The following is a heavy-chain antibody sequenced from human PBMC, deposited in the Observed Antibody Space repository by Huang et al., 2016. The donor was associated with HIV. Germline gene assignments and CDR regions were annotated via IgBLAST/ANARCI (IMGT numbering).Heavy chain of an antibody. CDR3: ARDATKNPRGWFDP. V-gene: IGHV4-34*02. Sequence: QVHLQQWGAGLLKSAETLSLTCAVYGGSLSGYYWSWLRQTPGKRREWIGEINHLGSLNYNPSWKSRVSISVDGSKKQFSLKLRSISDADTAVYFCARDATKNPRGWFDPWGQGTLVTVSS. J-gene: IGHJ5*02. CDR1: GGSLSGYY. D-gene: IGHD3-10*01. CDR2: INHLGSL.